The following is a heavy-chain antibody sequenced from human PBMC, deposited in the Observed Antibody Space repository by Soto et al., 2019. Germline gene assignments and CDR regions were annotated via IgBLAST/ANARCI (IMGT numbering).Heavy chain of an antibody. V-gene: IGHV4-59*01. CDR2: IYYSGST. CDR3: ARELVPNYYFDY. D-gene: IGHD6-6*01. Sequence: QVQLQESGPGLVKPSETLSLTCTVSGGSISSYYWSWIRQPPGKGLEWIGYIYYSGSTNYNPSLKSRVTISVDTSKNQFSLKLSSVTAADTAVYYCARELVPNYYFDYWGQGTLVTVSS. CDR1: GGSISSYY. J-gene: IGHJ4*02.